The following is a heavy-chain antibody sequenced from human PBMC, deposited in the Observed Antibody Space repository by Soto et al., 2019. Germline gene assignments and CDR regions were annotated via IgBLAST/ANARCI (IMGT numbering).Heavy chain of an antibody. J-gene: IGHJ4*02. CDR3: ARVGGTGGYTYGLDY. V-gene: IGHV1-69*06. CDR1: GGTFSSYA. Sequence: QVQLVQSGAEVKKPGSSVKVSCKASGGTFSSYAMSWVRQAPGQGLEWMGGIIPVFGTGIYAQKFQGRVTITADKSTNTAYMELSSLRSEDTAVYFCARVGGTGGYTYGLDYWGQGTLVTVSS. D-gene: IGHD5-18*01. CDR2: IIPVFGTG.